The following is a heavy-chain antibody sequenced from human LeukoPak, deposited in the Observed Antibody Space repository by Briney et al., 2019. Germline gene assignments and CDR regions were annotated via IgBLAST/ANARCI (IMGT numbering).Heavy chain of an antibody. J-gene: IGHJ4*02. Sequence: PSETLSLTCTVSGGSISSSSYYWGWIRQPPGKGLEWIGSIYYSGSTYYNPSLKSRVTTSVDTSKNQFSLKLSSVTAADTAVYYCARPALDSSGYPIFDYWGQGTLVTVSS. CDR2: IYYSGST. CDR1: GGSISSSSYY. D-gene: IGHD3-22*01. CDR3: ARPALDSSGYPIFDY. V-gene: IGHV4-39*01.